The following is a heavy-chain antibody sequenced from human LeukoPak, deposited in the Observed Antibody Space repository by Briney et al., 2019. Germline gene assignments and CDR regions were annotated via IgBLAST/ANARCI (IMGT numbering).Heavy chain of an antibody. CDR1: GFTVSSNY. V-gene: IGHV3-53*01. Sequence: PGGSLRLSCAASGFTVSSNYMSWVRQAPGKGLEWVSVIYSGGSTYYADSVKGRFTISRDNSKNTLYLQMNSLRAEDTAVYYCARDRAYCSGGSCYSPGVFDYWGQGTLVTVSS. CDR3: ARDRAYCSGGSCYSPGVFDY. D-gene: IGHD2-15*01. J-gene: IGHJ4*02. CDR2: IYSGGST.